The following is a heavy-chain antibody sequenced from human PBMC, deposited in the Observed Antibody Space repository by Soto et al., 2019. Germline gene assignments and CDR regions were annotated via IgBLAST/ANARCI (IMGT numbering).Heavy chain of an antibody. J-gene: IGHJ4*01. Sequence: GGSLRLSCAASGFTFDDYAMHWVRQAPGKGLEWVSAISWNSGTIAYADSVKGRFTISRDNVKNSLYLQIGSLRVEDTAIYYCVRGTPTPGLDIWGHGTPVTVSS. CDR2: ISWNSGTI. V-gene: IGHV3-9*01. D-gene: IGHD1-7*01. CDR3: VRGTPTPGLDI. CDR1: GFTFDDYA.